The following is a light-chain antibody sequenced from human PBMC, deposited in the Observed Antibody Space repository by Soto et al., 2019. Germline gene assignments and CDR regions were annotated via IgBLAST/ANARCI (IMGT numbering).Light chain of an antibody. CDR1: QSVSNNY. CDR2: GAS. J-gene: IGKJ1*01. CDR3: QQYGSSGT. V-gene: IGKV3-20*01. Sequence: DIVLTQSPGSLSLSPGERATISCRASQSVSNNYLAWYQQQPGQAPRLLIYGASNRATGIPDRFSGSGSGTDFTLTISRLEPEDFAVYYCQQYGSSGTFGQGTKVDIK.